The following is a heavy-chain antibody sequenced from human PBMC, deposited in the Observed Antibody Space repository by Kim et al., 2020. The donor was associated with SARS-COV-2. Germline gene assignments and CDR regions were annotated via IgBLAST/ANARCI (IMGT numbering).Heavy chain of an antibody. Sequence: SETLSLTCTVSGDSISGTVSYWGWIRQSPGKGLEWIGSVFHTGSTSYNPSLKSRLTMSVDTSKNQFSLRLSSVTAADTAVFYCARTPPGYGYYLHFDYWGQGILVTVSS. CDR3: ARTPPGYGYYLHFDY. CDR1: GDSISGTVSY. V-gene: IGHV4-39*01. J-gene: IGHJ4*02. CDR2: VFHTGST. D-gene: IGHD3-3*01.